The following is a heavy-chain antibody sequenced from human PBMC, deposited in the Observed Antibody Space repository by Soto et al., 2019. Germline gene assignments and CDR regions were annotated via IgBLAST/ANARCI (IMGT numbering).Heavy chain of an antibody. Sequence: ASVKVSCKASGYTFTSYYMHWVRQAPGQGLEWMGIINPSGGSTSYAQKFQGRVTMTRDTSTSTVYMELSSLRSEDTAVYYCAXDRGPYSHPYYYYGMDVWGQGTMVTVSS. CDR1: GYTFTSYY. CDR3: AXDRGPYSHPYYYYGMDV. D-gene: IGHD2-15*01. V-gene: IGHV1-46*01. J-gene: IGHJ6*02. CDR2: INPSGGST.